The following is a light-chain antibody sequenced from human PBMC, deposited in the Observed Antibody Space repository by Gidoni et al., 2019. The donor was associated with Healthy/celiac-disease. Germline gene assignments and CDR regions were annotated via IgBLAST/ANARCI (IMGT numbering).Light chain of an antibody. Sequence: IVLTQSPATLSLSPGARATLSCRASQSVSSYLAWYQQKPGQAPRLLINDASNRATGIPARFSGSGSGTDFTLTISSLEPEYFAVYYCQQRSNWPITFGQGTRLEIK. CDR3: QQRSNWPIT. J-gene: IGKJ5*01. CDR1: QSVSSY. V-gene: IGKV3-11*01. CDR2: DAS.